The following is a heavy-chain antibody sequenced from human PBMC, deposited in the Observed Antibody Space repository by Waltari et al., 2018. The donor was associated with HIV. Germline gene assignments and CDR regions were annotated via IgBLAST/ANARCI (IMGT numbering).Heavy chain of an antibody. V-gene: IGHV3-7*01. CDR2: IKQDGSEK. Sequence: EVQLVESGGGLVQPGGSLRLSCAADGFTFSSYWMRWFRQSLGKCVEWVANIKQDGSEKYYVYSVKGRFTISRDNAKNSLYLQMNSLRAEDTAVYYCAREQRQQLGGGWFDPWGQGTLVTVSS. J-gene: IGHJ5*02. D-gene: IGHD6-13*01. CDR1: GFTFSSYW. CDR3: AREQRQQLGGGWFDP.